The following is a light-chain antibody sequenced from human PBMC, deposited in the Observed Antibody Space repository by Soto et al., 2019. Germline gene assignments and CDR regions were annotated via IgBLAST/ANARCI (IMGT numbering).Light chain of an antibody. J-gene: IGKJ1*01. Sequence: EIVMTQSPATLSVSPGERATLSCRASQSVSSNLAWYQQKPGQAPRLLIYGASIRATGIPARFSGSGSGTEFTITISSLQSEDFGVYYWQQYNNWPPWTFGQGPKVEIK. CDR1: QSVSSN. CDR2: GAS. CDR3: QQYNNWPPWT. V-gene: IGKV3D-15*01.